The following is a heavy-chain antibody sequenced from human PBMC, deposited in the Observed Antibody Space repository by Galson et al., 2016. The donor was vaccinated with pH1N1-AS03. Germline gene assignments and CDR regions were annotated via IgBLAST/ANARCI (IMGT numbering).Heavy chain of an antibody. CDR1: GDSVSSNSAA. CDR2: TYYRSKWYN. J-gene: IGHJ5*02. CDR3: ARGHYSSSFYWFDP. Sequence: CAXSGDSVSSNSAAWNWIRQSPSRGLEWLGRTYYRSKWYNDYAVSVKSRITINPDTSKNQFSLQLNSVTPEDTAVYYCARGHYSSSFYWFDPWGQGTLVTVSS. V-gene: IGHV6-1*01. D-gene: IGHD6-6*01.